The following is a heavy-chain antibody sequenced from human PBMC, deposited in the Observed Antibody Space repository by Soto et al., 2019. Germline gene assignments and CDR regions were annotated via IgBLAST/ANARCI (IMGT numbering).Heavy chain of an antibody. CDR1: GFTFSNYG. CDR3: AKAVGYCSSTSCRDYYFYYGMDV. CDR2: ISYDGSNK. J-gene: IGHJ6*02. Sequence: PGGSLRLSCAASGFTFSNYGIHWVRQAPGKGLEWVTVISYDGSNKYYADSVKGRFTISRDNSKNTLYLQMNSLRAKDTAVYYCAKAVGYCSSTSCRDYYFYYGMDVWGQGTTVTVSS. V-gene: IGHV3-30*18. D-gene: IGHD2-2*01.